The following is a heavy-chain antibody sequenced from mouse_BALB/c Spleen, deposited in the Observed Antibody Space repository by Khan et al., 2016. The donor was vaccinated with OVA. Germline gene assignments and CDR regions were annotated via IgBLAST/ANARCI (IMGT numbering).Heavy chain of an antibody. CDR1: GYIFTSYW. J-gene: IGHJ2*01. D-gene: IGHD6-2*01. V-gene: IGHV1-76*01. CDR2: IYPGTDNT. Sequence: QVQLKQSGAELVRPGASVKLSCKTSGYIFTSYWIHWVKQRSGQGLEWMARIYPGTDNTYYSEKLKDKATLTAEQSSSTAYMQLSSLKSEDSAVYFCAREESLYYFDYWGQGTTLTVSS. CDR3: AREESLYYFDY.